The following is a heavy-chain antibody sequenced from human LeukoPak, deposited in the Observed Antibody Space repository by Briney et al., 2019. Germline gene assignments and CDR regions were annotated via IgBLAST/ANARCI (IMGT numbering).Heavy chain of an antibody. V-gene: IGHV1-24*01. D-gene: IGHD4-17*01. J-gene: IGHJ3*02. Sequence: ASVKVSFTVSGYTLTELSMHWVRQAPGKGLEWMGGFDPEDGETIYAQKFQGRVTMTEDTSTDTAYMELSSLRSEDTAVYYCATDKPLYGDYWAPDLHVFDIWGQGTMVTVSS. CDR3: ATDKPLYGDYWAPDLHVFDI. CDR2: FDPEDGET. CDR1: GYTLTELS.